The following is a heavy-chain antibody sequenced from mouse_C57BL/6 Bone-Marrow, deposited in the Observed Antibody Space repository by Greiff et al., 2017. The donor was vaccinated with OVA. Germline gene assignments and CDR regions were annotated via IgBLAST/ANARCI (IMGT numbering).Heavy chain of an antibody. Sequence: VQLQESGAELVKPGASVKISCKASGYAFSSYWMNWVKQRPGKGLEWIGQIYPGDGDTNYNGKFKGKATLTADKSSSTAYMQLSSLTSEDSAVYFCARPLHYYGSSHWYFDVWGTGTTVTVSS. D-gene: IGHD1-1*01. CDR2: IYPGDGDT. J-gene: IGHJ1*03. CDR1: GYAFSSYW. CDR3: ARPLHYYGSSHWYFDV. V-gene: IGHV1-80*01.